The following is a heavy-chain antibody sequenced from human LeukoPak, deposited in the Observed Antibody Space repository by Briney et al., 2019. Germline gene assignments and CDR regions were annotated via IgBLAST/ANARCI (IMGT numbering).Heavy chain of an antibody. CDR2: IYYSGST. V-gene: IGHV4-59*01. CDR1: GRSISSYY. J-gene: IGHJ6*02. CDR3: ARRPYGDSPYYYYYGMDV. Sequence: SETLSLTCTVSGRSISSYYWSWIRQPPGKGLEWTGYIYYSGSTNYNPSLKSRVTISVDTSKNQFSLKLSSVTAADTAVYYCARRPYGDSPYYYYYGMDVWGQGTTVTVSS. D-gene: IGHD4-17*01.